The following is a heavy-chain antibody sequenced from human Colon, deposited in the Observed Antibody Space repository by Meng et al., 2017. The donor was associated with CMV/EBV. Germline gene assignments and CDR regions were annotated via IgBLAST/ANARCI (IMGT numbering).Heavy chain of an antibody. CDR1: GFPFNNYR. V-gene: IGHV3-48*04. Sequence: SCAGSGFPFNNYRMNWVRLAPGRGLEWVAYLSGSLTIIDYADSVKGRFTISRDNAKNSLYLQMNSLRAEDTAVYYCARDWVPHGMDVWGQGTTVTVSS. D-gene: IGHD1-1*01. J-gene: IGHJ6*02. CDR3: ARDWVPHGMDV. CDR2: LSGSLTII.